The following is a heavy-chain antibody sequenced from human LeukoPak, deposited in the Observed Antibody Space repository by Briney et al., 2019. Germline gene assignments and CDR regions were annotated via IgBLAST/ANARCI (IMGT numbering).Heavy chain of an antibody. Sequence: SETLSLTCTVSGGSISSYYWSWIRQPPGKGLEWIGYIYYSGSTNYNPSLKSRVTISVDTSKNQFSLKLSSVTAADTAVYYCARHHFYDILTGYAWFDPWGQGTLVTVSS. CDR2: IYYSGST. CDR3: ARHHFYDILTGYAWFDP. D-gene: IGHD3-9*01. J-gene: IGHJ5*02. CDR1: GGSISSYY. V-gene: IGHV4-59*08.